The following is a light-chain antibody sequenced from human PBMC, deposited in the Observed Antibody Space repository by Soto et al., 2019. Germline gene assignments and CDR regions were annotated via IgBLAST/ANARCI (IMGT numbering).Light chain of an antibody. Sequence: EIVLTQSPGALSLSPGERATLSCGASQSVSSSYLAWYQQKPGQAPRLLIYGASTRATGIPDRFSGSGSGTDFTLTISRRGPEDFAVYYCHQYGRSPRTFGQGTKVDIK. J-gene: IGKJ1*01. V-gene: IGKV3-20*01. CDR1: QSVSSSY. CDR2: GAS. CDR3: HQYGRSPRT.